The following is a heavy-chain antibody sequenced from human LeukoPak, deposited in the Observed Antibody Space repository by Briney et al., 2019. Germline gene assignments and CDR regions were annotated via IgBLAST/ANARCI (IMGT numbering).Heavy chain of an antibody. V-gene: IGHV3-20*04. Sequence: PGGSLRLSCAASGFTFDDYGMSWVRQAPGKGLVWVSRINCDGSSTSYAASVRGRFTIPRDTSRSTLYLQMNSLRAEDAAVYYCAKAPVTSCRGAFCYPFDYWGQGALVTVSS. D-gene: IGHD2-15*01. CDR1: GFTFDDYG. CDR2: INCDGSST. CDR3: AKAPVTSCRGAFCYPFDY. J-gene: IGHJ4*02.